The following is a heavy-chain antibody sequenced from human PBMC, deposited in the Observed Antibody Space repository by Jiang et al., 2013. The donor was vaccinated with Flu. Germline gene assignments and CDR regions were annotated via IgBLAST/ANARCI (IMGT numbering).Heavy chain of an antibody. CDR2: ISSSSSTI. V-gene: IGHV3-48*01. J-gene: IGHJ4*02. CDR3: ARDTWDY. Sequence: KGLEWVSYISSSSSTIYYADSVKGRFTISRDNAKNSLYLQMNSLRAEDTAVYYCARDTWDYWGQGTLVTVSS.